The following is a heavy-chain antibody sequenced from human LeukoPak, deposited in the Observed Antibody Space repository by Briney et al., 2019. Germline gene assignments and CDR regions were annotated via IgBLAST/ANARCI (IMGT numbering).Heavy chain of an antibody. V-gene: IGHV3-21*01. CDR1: GFTFCVYS. J-gene: IGHJ4*02. D-gene: IGHD5-18*01. CDR2: INSGSYI. Sequence: GGSLRLSCAASGFTFCVYSMNWVRQAPGKGLEWVSSINSGSYIYYADSVKGRFTISRDNAKNSLSLQMNSLRAEDTAVYYCARGGGDRPIDYWGQGTLVTVSS. CDR3: ARGGGDRPIDY.